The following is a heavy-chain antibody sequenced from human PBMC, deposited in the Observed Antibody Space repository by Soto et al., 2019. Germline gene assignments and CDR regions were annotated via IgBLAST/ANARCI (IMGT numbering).Heavy chain of an antibody. CDR1: GYMRNTDW. CDR3: SRQQVGMVAEDS. CDR2: IDPLDSHT. D-gene: IGHD1-26*01. Sequence: GSLKISGKASGYMRNTDWISWVRQKPGKGLEWMGRIDPLDSHTKYSPSFEGRVNISADRSIATAYLHWTSLETSDTAIYYCSRQQVGMVAEDSWGQGTLVTASS. J-gene: IGHJ4*02. V-gene: IGHV5-10-1*01.